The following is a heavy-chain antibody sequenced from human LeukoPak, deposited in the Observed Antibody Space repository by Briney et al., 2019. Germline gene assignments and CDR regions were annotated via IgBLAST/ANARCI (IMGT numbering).Heavy chain of an antibody. CDR1: GYTFTGYY. J-gene: IGHJ5*02. CDR3: ARRSFPAMDPGDNWFDP. CDR2: INPNSGGT. Sequence: ASVTVSFKASGYTFTGYYIHWVRQAPGQGLEWMGRINPNSGGTNYAQKFQGRVTMTRDTSISTAYMELSRLTSEDTAVYYCARRSFPAMDPGDNWFDPWGQGTLVTASS. D-gene: IGHD5-18*01. V-gene: IGHV1-2*06.